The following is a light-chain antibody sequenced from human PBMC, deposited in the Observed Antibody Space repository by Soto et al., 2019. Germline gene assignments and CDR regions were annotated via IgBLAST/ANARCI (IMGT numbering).Light chain of an antibody. V-gene: IGKV3-20*01. Sequence: PGEGATLSCRASQSVSSSYLAWYQQKPGQAPRLLIYGASSRATGIPDRFSGGGSGTDFTLTISRLEPEDFAVYYCQQYDNSPWTFDQGTKVEIK. J-gene: IGKJ1*01. CDR2: GAS. CDR3: QQYDNSPWT. CDR1: QSVSSSY.